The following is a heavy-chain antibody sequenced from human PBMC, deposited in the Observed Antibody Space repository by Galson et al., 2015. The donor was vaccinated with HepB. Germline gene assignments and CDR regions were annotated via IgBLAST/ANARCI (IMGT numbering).Heavy chain of an antibody. CDR3: ATLYSDFDY. D-gene: IGHD6-13*01. V-gene: IGHV3-33*01. Sequence: SLRLSCAAPGFIFSTYSMHWVRQAPGKGLEWVAVIWYDGSNKSYADSVKGRFTISRDNSKNTMSLQMNSLRAEDTAVYYCATLYSDFDYWGQGTLVTVSS. CDR1: GFIFSTYS. CDR2: IWYDGSNK. J-gene: IGHJ4*02.